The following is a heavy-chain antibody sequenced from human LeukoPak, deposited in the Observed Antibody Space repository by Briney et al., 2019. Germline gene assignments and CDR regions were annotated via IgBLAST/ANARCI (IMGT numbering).Heavy chain of an antibody. Sequence: ASVKVSCKASGHTFSNYDVNWVRQATGQGLEWMGWMNFNSGYTGYAQKFQGRVTMTRNTSISTAYMELSSLRSEDTAIYYCARGTPDYWGQGTLVTVSS. CDR3: ARGTPDY. V-gene: IGHV1-8*01. CDR1: GHTFSNYD. J-gene: IGHJ4*02. CDR2: MNFNSGYT.